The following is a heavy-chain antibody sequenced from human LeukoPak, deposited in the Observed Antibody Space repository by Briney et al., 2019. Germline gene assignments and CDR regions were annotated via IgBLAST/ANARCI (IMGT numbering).Heavy chain of an antibody. CDR3: ARAYDFWGGYSVGGLDYYYYGMDV. CDR1: GGSISSTTYY. V-gene: IGHV4-39*07. D-gene: IGHD3-3*01. CDR2: INHSGST. J-gene: IGHJ6*02. Sequence: PSETLSLTCTVSGGSISSTTYYWGWIRQPPGKGLEWIGEINHSGSTNYNPSLKSRVTISVDTSKNQFSLKLSSVTAADTAVYYCARAYDFWGGYSVGGLDYYYYGMDVWGQGTTVTVSS.